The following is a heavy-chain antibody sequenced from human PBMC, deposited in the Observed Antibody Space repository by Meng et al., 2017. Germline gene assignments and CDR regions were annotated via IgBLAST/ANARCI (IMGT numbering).Heavy chain of an antibody. Sequence: ASVKVSCKASGYTFTSYAMHWVRQAPGQRLEWMGRINAGNGNTKYSQKFQGRVTITRDTSASTAYMELSSLRSEDTAVYYCARAGFYDSSGYYRYNYYYGMDVWGQGTTVTVSS. V-gene: IGHV1-3*01. CDR1: GYTFTSYA. CDR2: INAGNGNT. D-gene: IGHD3-22*01. CDR3: ARAGFYDSSGYYRYNYYYGMDV. J-gene: IGHJ6*02.